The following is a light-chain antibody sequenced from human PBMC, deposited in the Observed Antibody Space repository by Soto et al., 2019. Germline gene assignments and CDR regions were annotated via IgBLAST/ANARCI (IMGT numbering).Light chain of an antibody. CDR3: QQYNNWPPIT. V-gene: IGKV1-5*01. CDR2: AAS. Sequence: DIQITQSPSTLSASVGDRVTITCRASQSISSWLAWYQQKPGKAPKLLIYAASSLQSGLPSRFSGSGSGTEFTLTISSLQSEDFAVYYCQQYNNWPPITFGQGTRLEI. CDR1: QSISSW. J-gene: IGKJ5*01.